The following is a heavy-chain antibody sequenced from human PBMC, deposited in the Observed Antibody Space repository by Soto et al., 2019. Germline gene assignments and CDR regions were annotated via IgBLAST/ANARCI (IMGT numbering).Heavy chain of an antibody. CDR2: ISAYNGKT. D-gene: IGHD1-20*01. CDR3: ARDALIPTITGARFDP. Sequence: ASVKVSCKAYGYTFTSYGISWVRQAPGQGLEWMGWISAYNGKTNYAQRFQGRVTMTTDTSTSTAYVEVRSLRSDDTAVYYCARDALIPTITGARFDPWGQATLVTV. V-gene: IGHV1-18*01. CDR1: GYTFTSYG. J-gene: IGHJ5*02.